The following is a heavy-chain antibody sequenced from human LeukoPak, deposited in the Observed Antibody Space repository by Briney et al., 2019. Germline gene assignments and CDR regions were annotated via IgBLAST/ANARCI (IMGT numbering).Heavy chain of an antibody. CDR3: AKDLSSSGSFQH. CDR1: GHTFTTYY. CDR2: INFSAGTT. Sequence: ASVKVSCKASGHTFTTYYMHWVRQAPGQGLEWMGIINFSAGTTNYAQKFQGRVTMTRDMSTSTVYMELSSLRSEDTAVYYCAKDLSSSGSFQHWGQGTLVTVSS. J-gene: IGHJ1*01. D-gene: IGHD5-12*01. V-gene: IGHV1-46*01.